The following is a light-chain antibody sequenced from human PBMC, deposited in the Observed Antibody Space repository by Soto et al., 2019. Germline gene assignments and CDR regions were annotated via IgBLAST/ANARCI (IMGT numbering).Light chain of an antibody. Sequence: EIVLTQSPATLSLSPGERATLSCRASQSVSSYLAWYQQKPGQAPRLLIYDASNRATGIPARFSGSGSGTDLTLTISSLEPEDFAVYYCQQRSNWPFGQGTKVEIK. CDR2: DAS. CDR1: QSVSSY. CDR3: QQRSNWP. J-gene: IGKJ1*01. V-gene: IGKV3-11*01.